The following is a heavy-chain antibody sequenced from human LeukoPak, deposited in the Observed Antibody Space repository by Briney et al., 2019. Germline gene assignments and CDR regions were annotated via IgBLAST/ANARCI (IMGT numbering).Heavy chain of an antibody. Sequence: ASVKVSCKASGYTFTSYGISWVRQAPGQGLEWMEWISAYNGNTNYAQKLQGRVTMTTDTSTSTAYMELRSLRSDDTAVYYCARVKYDFWSGYYYYMGVWGKGTTVTVSS. D-gene: IGHD3-3*01. CDR3: ARVKYDFWSGYYYYMGV. J-gene: IGHJ6*03. V-gene: IGHV1-18*01. CDR1: GYTFTSYG. CDR2: ISAYNGNT.